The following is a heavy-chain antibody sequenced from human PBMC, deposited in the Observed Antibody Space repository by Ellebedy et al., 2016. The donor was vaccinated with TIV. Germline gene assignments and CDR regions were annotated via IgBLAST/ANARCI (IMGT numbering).Heavy chain of an antibody. Sequence: GESLKISCVGSGFTLNSYAMRWVRQAPRKGLEWVATISVTGYRTEYGDSVKGRYTLSRYNAKNSLYLQMDSLRVDDTAVYYCVRDGYNYIPFDYWGQGSLVTVSS. CDR3: VRDGYNYIPFDY. V-gene: IGHV3-23*01. CDR1: GFTLNSYA. CDR2: ISVTGYRT. D-gene: IGHD5-24*01. J-gene: IGHJ4*02.